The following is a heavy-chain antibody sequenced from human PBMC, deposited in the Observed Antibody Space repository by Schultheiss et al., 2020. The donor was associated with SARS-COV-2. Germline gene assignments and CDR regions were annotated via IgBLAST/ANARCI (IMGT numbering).Heavy chain of an antibody. Sequence: SVKVSCKASGGTFSSYAISWVRQAPGQGLAPGQGLEWVGGVIPIFGEANYAQTFQGRVTITAEESTTTVYLELRSLRSEDTAVYYCARVVGYDNNNYYYYGMDVWGQGTTVTVSS. J-gene: IGHJ6*02. CDR3: ARVVGYDNNNYYYYGMDV. V-gene: IGHV1-69*13. CDR1: GGTFSSYA. D-gene: IGHD5-12*01. CDR2: VIPIFGEA.